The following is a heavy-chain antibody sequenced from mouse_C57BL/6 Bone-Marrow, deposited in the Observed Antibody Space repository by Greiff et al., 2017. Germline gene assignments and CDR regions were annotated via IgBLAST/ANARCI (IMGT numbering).Heavy chain of an antibody. D-gene: IGHD1-1*01. CDR3: TTFPLVTSVVATDYFDY. J-gene: IGHJ2*01. Sequence: VQLQQSGAELVRPGASVKLSCTASGFNIKDDYMHWVKQRPEQGLEWIGWIDPENGDTEYASKFPGKATITAATSSNTAYLQLSSLTSEDTAVYYCTTFPLVTSVVATDYFDYWGQGTTLTVSS. CDR2: IDPENGDT. CDR1: GFNIKDDY. V-gene: IGHV14-4*01.